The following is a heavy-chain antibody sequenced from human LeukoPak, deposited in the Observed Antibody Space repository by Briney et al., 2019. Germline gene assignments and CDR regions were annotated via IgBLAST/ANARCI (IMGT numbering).Heavy chain of an antibody. CDR1: GGSISSSSYY. CDR3: ARDSGSYFYYYYYMDV. V-gene: IGHV4-39*07. CDR2: IYYSGST. J-gene: IGHJ6*03. D-gene: IGHD1-26*01. Sequence: PSETLSLTCTVSGGSISSSSYYWGWIRQPPGKGLEWIGSIYYSGSTYYNPSLKSRVTISVDTSKNQFSLKLSSVTAADTAVYYCARDSGSYFYYYYYMDVWGKGITVTISS.